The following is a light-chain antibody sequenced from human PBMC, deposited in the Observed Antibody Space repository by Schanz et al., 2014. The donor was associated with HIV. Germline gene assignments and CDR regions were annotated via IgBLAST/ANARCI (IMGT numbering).Light chain of an antibody. CDR2: GAS. CDR1: QSVGSD. CDR3: QQFHAYPFT. J-gene: IGKJ2*01. V-gene: IGKV3D-15*01. Sequence: EIVMTQSPGTLSVSPGERATLSCRASQSVGSDLAWYQQKPGQAPRLLIYGASSRAIGIPDRFSGSGSGTEFTLTISSLQPDDFATYYCQQFHAYPFTFGQGTKLEIK.